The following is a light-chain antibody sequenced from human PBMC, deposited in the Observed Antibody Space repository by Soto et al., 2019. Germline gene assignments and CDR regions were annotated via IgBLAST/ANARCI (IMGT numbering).Light chain of an antibody. CDR2: SAS. J-gene: IGKJ2*01. CDR3: LHSYSTPYT. CDR1: QSVSSY. Sequence: DIQMTQSPSALSASVGDRVTVTCRASQSVSSYLNWYQQKPGKAPKLLIYSASTLQRGVPSRFRGSGSGTYITLTISSLKPEDFATYYCLHSYSTPYTFGQVNKVYTK. V-gene: IGKV1-39*01.